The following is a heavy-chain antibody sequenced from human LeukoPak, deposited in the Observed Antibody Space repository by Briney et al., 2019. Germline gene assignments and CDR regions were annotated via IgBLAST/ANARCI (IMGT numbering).Heavy chain of an antibody. D-gene: IGHD3-22*01. Sequence: GGSLGLSCAASGFTFSSYAMSWVRQAPGKGLEWVSAISGSGGSTYYADSVKGRFTISRDNSKNTLYLQMNSLRAEDTAVYYCAKDLSPYYYDSTGYWGQGTLVTVSS. V-gene: IGHV3-23*01. J-gene: IGHJ4*02. CDR1: GFTFSSYA. CDR3: AKDLSPYYYDSTGY. CDR2: ISGSGGST.